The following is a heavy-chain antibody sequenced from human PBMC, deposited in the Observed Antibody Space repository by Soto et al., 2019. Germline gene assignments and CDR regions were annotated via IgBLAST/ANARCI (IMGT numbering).Heavy chain of an antibody. Sequence: ASVKVSCTASGYTFTGHFVHWVRQAPGQGLEWMGWINPNSGGTNYAQKFQGRVTMTRDTSISTAYMELSRLRSDDTAVYYWALFVVVPAAMDAWGQGNTVTVYS. D-gene: IGHD2-2*01. V-gene: IGHV1-2*02. J-gene: IGHJ6*02. CDR3: ALFVVVPAAMDA. CDR1: GYTFTGHF. CDR2: INPNSGGT.